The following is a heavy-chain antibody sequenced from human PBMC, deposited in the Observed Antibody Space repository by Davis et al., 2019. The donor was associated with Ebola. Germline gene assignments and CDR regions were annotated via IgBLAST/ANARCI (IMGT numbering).Heavy chain of an antibody. D-gene: IGHD3-3*01. V-gene: IGHV3-21*01. CDR1: GFTFSSYS. J-gene: IGHJ5*02. CDR2: ISSSSSYI. CDR3: ARENYDFWSGYFA. Sequence: PGGSLRLSCAASGFTFSSYSMNWVRQAPGKGLEWVSSISSSSSYIYYADSVKGRFTISRDNAKNSLYLQMNSLRAEDTAVYYCARENYDFWSGYFAWGQGTLVTVSS.